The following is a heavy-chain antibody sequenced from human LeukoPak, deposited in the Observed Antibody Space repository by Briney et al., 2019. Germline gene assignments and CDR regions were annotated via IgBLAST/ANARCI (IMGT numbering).Heavy chain of an antibody. CDR3: ARNLAVAPHAYYFDY. Sequence: GASVKVSCKASGGTSSSYAISWVRQAPGQRLEWMGWINVGNGNTKYSQEFQGRVTITRDTSASTAYMELSSLRSEDMAVYYCARNLAVAPHAYYFDYWGQGTLVTVSS. D-gene: IGHD6-19*01. V-gene: IGHV1-3*03. CDR2: INVGNGNT. J-gene: IGHJ4*02. CDR1: GGTSSSYA.